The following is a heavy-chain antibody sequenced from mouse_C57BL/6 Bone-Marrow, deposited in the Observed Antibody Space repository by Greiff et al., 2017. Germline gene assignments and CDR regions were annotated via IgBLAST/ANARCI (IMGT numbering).Heavy chain of an antibody. CDR2: IDPETGGT. Sequence: QVQLQQSGAELVRPGASVTLSCKASGYTFTDYEMHWVKQTPVHGLEWIGAIDPETGGTAYNQKFKGKAILTADKSSSTAYMELRSLTSEDSAVYYCTRDGSSYFDDWGQGTTLTVSS. J-gene: IGHJ2*01. CDR3: TRDGSSYFDD. D-gene: IGHD1-1*01. CDR1: GYTFTDYE. V-gene: IGHV1-15*01.